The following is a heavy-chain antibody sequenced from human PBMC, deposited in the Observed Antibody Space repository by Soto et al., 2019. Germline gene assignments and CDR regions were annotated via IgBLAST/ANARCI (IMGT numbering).Heavy chain of an antibody. V-gene: IGHV3-30*18. CDR1: GFTFSSYG. CDR3: AKVEDIVVVVAAYDY. CDR2: ISYDGSNK. J-gene: IGHJ4*02. D-gene: IGHD2-15*01. Sequence: GGSLRLSCAASGFTFSSYGMHWVRQAPGKGLEWVAVISYDGSNKYYADSVKGRFTISRDNSKNTLYLQMNSLRAEDTAVYYCAKVEDIVVVVAAYDYWGQGTLVTVSS.